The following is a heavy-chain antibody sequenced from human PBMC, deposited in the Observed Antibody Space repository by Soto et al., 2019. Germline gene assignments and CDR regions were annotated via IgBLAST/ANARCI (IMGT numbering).Heavy chain of an antibody. CDR1: GYSPASQW. J-gene: IGHJ6*02. D-gene: IGHD2-21*01. Sequence: ESLKISCKGSGYSPASQWIGWVRQMPGKGMEWMGNIYIAESDTRYSPSFQGHVTISVDKFISTAYLQWTSLKAADTAIYSGSRIPHIATSYYDYYYGMDVWGQGTTVTVSS. CDR3: SRIPHIATSYYDYYYGMDV. V-gene: IGHV5-51*01. CDR2: IYIAESDT.